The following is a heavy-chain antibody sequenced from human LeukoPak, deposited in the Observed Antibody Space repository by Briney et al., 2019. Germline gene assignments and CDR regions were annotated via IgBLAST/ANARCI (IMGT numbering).Heavy chain of an antibody. Sequence: GGSLRLSCAASGFTFSSYWMSWVRQAPGKGLEWVANIKQDGSEKYYVDSVKGRFTISRGNAKNSLYLQMNSLRAEDTAVYYCARGYYDFWSGYYYFDYWGQGTLVTVSS. V-gene: IGHV3-7*04. CDR3: ARGYYDFWSGYYYFDY. CDR1: GFTFSSYW. D-gene: IGHD3-3*01. J-gene: IGHJ4*02. CDR2: IKQDGSEK.